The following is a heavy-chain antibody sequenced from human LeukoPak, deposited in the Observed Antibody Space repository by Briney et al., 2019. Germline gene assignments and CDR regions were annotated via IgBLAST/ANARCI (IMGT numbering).Heavy chain of an antibody. CDR3: AKWGDYDILTGYYDSDY. D-gene: IGHD3-9*01. J-gene: IGHJ4*02. V-gene: IGHV3-23*01. CDR1: GLTFSNYA. Sequence: PGASLRLSCAASGLTFSNYAMSWVRQAPGKGLEWVSAIVGTGGSTYYAGSVKGRFTISRDNSKNTLYLQMNSLRAEDTAVYYCAKWGDYDILTGYYDSDYWGQGTLVTVSS. CDR2: IVGTGGST.